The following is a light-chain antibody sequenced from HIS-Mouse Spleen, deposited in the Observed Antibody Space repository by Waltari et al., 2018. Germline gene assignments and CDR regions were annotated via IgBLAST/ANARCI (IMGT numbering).Light chain of an antibody. J-gene: IGKJ2*01. CDR1: ESVLYSSNNKNY. V-gene: IGKV4-1*01. CDR3: QQYYTTPYT. Sequence: IVMTQPPDSLAVPLCERATINCKSSESVLYSSNNKNYLAWYQQKPGQPPKLLIYWASTRESVVPDRFSGSGSGTDFTLTISSLQAEDVAVYYCQQYYTTPYTFGQGTKVEIK. CDR2: WAS.